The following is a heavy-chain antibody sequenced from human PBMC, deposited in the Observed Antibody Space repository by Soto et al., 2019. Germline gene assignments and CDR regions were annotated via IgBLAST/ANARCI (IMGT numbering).Heavy chain of an antibody. D-gene: IGHD3-10*01. V-gene: IGHV2-5*02. CDR2: IYWDDDK. CDR3: ARMVRGVTIGGYAFDI. CDR1: GFSLSTSGVG. Sequence: QITLKESGPTLVKPTQTLTLTCTFSGFSLSTSGVGVGWIRQPPGKALEWLALIYWDDDKRYSPSLKSRLTTTKDTSKNQVVLTLTNMDPVDTAKYYCARMVRGVTIGGYAFDIWGQGTMVTVSS. J-gene: IGHJ3*02.